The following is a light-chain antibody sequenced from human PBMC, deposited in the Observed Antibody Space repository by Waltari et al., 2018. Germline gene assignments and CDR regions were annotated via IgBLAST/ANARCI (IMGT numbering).Light chain of an antibody. CDR2: DDS. CDR1: AIGSKR. CDR3: QVWDSSTSEVV. J-gene: IGLJ2*01. Sequence: SYVLIQPPSVSLAPGPTARITCRGNAIGSKRVHGYQQKPGQAPQLVVSDDSDRPSGIPERFSGSNSGNTATLTVYRVEAGDEADYYCQVWDSSTSEVVFGGGTKLTVL. V-gene: IGLV3-21*02.